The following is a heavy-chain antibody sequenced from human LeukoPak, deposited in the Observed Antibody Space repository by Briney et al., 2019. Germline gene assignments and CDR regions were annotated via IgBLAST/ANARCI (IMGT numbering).Heavy chain of an antibody. CDR2: INHSGST. D-gene: IGHD2-15*01. CDR3: ARRASVDATLDY. J-gene: IGHJ4*02. Sequence: PSETLSLTCAVYGGSFSGYYWSWIRQPPGKGLEWIGDINHSGSTNYNPSLKSRVTMSVDTSKNQFSLKLSSVTAADTAVYYCARRASVDATLDYWGRGTLVTVSS. V-gene: IGHV4-34*01. CDR1: GGSFSGYY.